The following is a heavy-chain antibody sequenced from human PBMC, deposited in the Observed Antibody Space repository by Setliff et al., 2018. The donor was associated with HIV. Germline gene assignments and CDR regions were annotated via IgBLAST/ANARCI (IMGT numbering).Heavy chain of an antibody. D-gene: IGHD5-12*01. Sequence: SETLSLTCTVSGGSISSYYWSWIRQPAGKGLEWIGRFYTSGSTNYNPSLKSRVTMSVDTSKNQFSLKVRYVPSAATAIYYCAREIWGQVAHVTYGMDVWGQGTTVTVSS. CDR2: FYTSGST. V-gene: IGHV4-4*07. J-gene: IGHJ6*02. CDR3: AREIWGQVAHVTYGMDV. CDR1: GGSISSYY.